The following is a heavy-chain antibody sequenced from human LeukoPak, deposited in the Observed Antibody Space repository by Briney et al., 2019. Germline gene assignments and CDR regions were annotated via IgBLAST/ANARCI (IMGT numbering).Heavy chain of an antibody. Sequence: SETLSLTCTVSGGSISSGNYYWNWIRRPAGKGLEWIGLIYTSGSTYYNPSLKSRLTISLDTSKNQFSLKLGSVTAADTAVYYCAREFDLWGRGTLATVSS. CDR3: AREFDL. V-gene: IGHV4-61*02. J-gene: IGHJ2*01. CDR2: IYTSGST. CDR1: GGSISSGNYY.